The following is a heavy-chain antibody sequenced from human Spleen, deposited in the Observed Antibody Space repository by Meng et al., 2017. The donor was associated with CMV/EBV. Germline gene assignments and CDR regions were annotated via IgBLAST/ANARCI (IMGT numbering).Heavy chain of an antibody. CDR3: AHSDTHSYYYDGYLP. V-gene: IGHV2-5*01. J-gene: IGHJ4*02. CDR1: GFSLTTSGVG. D-gene: IGHD3-22*01. Sequence: SGPTLVKPTQTLTLTCTFSGFSLTTSGVGVAWIRQPPGKALEWLALIYWNDDKRYSPSLNRRLAITKDTSKNQVVLTMTNMDPVDTATYYCAHSDTHSYYYDGYLPWGQGTLVTVSS. CDR2: IYWNDDK.